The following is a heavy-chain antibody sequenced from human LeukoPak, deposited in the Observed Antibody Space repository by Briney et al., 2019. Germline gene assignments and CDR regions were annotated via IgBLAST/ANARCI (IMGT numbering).Heavy chain of an antibody. J-gene: IGHJ5*02. CDR1: GGSISSSSYY. Sequence: SETLSLTCTVSGGSISSSSYYWGWIRQPPGKGLEWIGSIYYSGSTYYNPSLKSRVTISVDTSKNQFSLKLSSVTAADTAVYYCARSGYCSSTSCWPFDPWGQGTLVTVSS. V-gene: IGHV4-39*07. D-gene: IGHD2-2*03. CDR2: IYYSGST. CDR3: ARSGYCSSTSCWPFDP.